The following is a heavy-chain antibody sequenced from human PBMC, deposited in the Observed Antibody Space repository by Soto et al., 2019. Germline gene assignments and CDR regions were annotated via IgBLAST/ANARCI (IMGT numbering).Heavy chain of an antibody. CDR1: GGSISSSSYY. CDR2: IYYSGST. CDR3: ARLPPYGSGSYYYYGMDV. J-gene: IGHJ6*02. V-gene: IGHV4-39*01. D-gene: IGHD3-10*01. Sequence: SETLSLTCTVSGGSISSSSYYWGWIRQPPGTGLEWIGSIYYSGSTYYNPSLKSRVTISVDTSKNQFSLKLSSVTAADTAVYYCARLPPYGSGSYYYYGMDVWGQGTTVTVSS.